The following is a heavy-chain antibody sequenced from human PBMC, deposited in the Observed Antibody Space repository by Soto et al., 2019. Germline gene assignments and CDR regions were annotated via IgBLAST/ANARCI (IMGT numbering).Heavy chain of an antibody. CDR1: GYIFINYY. D-gene: IGHD6-13*01. V-gene: IGHV1-46*01. CDR2: INPNGGST. J-gene: IGHJ4*02. Sequence: QVQLVQSGAEVKKPGASVKVPCKASGYIFINYYIHWVRQAPGQGLEWIGIINPNGGSTNYAQKFRGRVTLARDTSTSTVYMDLSSLRSEDTVMNYCARDLAAGDFWGQGTLVTVSS. CDR3: ARDLAAGDF.